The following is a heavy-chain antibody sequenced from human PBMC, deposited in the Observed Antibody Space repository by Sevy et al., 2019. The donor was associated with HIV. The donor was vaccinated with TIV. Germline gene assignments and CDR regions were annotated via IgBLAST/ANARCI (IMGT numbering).Heavy chain of an antibody. Sequence: ASVKVSCKASGYTFTGYYMHWVRQAPGQGLEWMGWINPNSGGTNYAQKFQGRVTMTRDTSISTAYMELSRLRSDDTAVYYCARGMVRGVSALYYFDYWGQGTLVTVSS. CDR1: GYTFTGYY. V-gene: IGHV1-2*02. J-gene: IGHJ4*02. CDR3: ARGMVRGVSALYYFDY. D-gene: IGHD3-10*01. CDR2: INPNSGGT.